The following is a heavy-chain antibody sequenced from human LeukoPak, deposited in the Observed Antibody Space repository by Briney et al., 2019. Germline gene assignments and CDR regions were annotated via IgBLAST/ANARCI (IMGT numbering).Heavy chain of an antibody. CDR2: IDPSDSYT. CDR1: GYSFTSYW. V-gene: IGHV5-10-1*01. CDR3: ARRVKLGYCSSTSCFTLPDAFDI. J-gene: IGHJ3*02. Sequence: GESLKISCKGSGYSFTSYWISWVRQMPGTGLEWMGRIDPSDSYTNYSPSFQGHVTISADKSISTAYLQWSSLKASDTAMYYCARRVKLGYCSSTSCFTLPDAFDIWGQGTMVTVSS. D-gene: IGHD2-2*02.